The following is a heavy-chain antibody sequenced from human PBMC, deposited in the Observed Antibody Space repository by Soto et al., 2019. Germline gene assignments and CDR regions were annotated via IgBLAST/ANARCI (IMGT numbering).Heavy chain of an antibody. CDR1: GGTFTNYA. D-gene: IGHD5-12*01. CDR3: ALIVSTHPAD. Sequence: QVQLVQSGAEVQKPGSSVKVSCKASGGTFTNYAFNWVRQAPGQGLEWMGGIIPISGTANYAQKFQGRVPINEDKSTSTAYMELSSLRSDDTAVYYCALIVSTHPADWGQGTLVTVSS. J-gene: IGHJ4*02. CDR2: IIPISGTA. V-gene: IGHV1-69*06.